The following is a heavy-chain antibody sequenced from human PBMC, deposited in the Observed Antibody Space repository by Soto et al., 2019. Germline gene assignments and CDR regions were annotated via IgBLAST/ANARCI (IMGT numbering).Heavy chain of an antibody. J-gene: IGHJ4*02. V-gene: IGHV1-3*01. CDR2: INAGNGNT. Sequence: GASVKVSCKASGYTFTSYAIHWVRQAPGQRLEWMGWINAGNGNTKYSQKFQGRVTITRDTSASTAYMELSSLRSEDTAVYYCARLLAPGIAVAGSDYWGQGTLVTVSS. CDR1: GYTFTSYA. D-gene: IGHD6-19*01. CDR3: ARLLAPGIAVAGSDY.